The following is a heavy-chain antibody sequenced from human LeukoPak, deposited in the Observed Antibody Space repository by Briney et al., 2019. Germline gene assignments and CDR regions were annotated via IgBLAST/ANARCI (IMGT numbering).Heavy chain of an antibody. V-gene: IGHV4-34*01. J-gene: IGHJ4*02. CDR3: ARGPRRGVNGGDY. CDR2: INHSGST. CDR1: GGSFSGYY. Sequence: PSETLSLTCAVYGGSFSGYYWSWIRQPPGKGLEWIGEINHSGSTNYNPSLKSRVTISVDTSKNQFSLKLSSVTAADTAVYYCARGPRRGVNGGDYWGQGTLVTVSS. D-gene: IGHD3-10*01.